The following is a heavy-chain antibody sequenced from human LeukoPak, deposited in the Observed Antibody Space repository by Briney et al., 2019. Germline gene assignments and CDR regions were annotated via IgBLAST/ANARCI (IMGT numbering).Heavy chain of an antibody. CDR2: ISGSGDKR. D-gene: IGHD1-14*01. CDR3: AKPARTDYADY. Sequence: PGGSLRLSSAASGFTFSSYAMNWVRQVPGKGLEWVSSISGSGDKRYYADSVKGRFTISRDNSKNTLYLQMNSPRAEDTAVYYCAKPARTDYADYWGQGTQVTVSS. J-gene: IGHJ4*02. CDR1: GFTFSSYA. V-gene: IGHV3-23*01.